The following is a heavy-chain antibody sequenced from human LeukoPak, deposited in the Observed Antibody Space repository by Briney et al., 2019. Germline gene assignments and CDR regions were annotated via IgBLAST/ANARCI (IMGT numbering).Heavy chain of an antibody. CDR3: ARDDYVWGSYRLIDY. D-gene: IGHD3-16*02. J-gene: IGHJ4*02. CDR1: GFTFSSYA. Sequence: GGSLRLSCAASGFTFSSYAMHWVRQAPGKGLEWVANIKQDGSEKYYVDSVKGRFTISRDNAKNSLYLQMNSLRAEDTAVYYCARDDYVWGSYRLIDYWGQGTLVTVSS. CDR2: IKQDGSEK. V-gene: IGHV3-7*01.